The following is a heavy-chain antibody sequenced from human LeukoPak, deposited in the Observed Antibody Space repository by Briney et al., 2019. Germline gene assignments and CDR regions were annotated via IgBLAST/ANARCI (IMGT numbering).Heavy chain of an antibody. V-gene: IGHV1-2*02. J-gene: IGHJ6*03. CDR1: GYTFTGYY. D-gene: IGHD3-10*01. CDR3: ARDYYGSGVPDFYYYYMDV. Sequence: ASVKVSCKASGYTFTGYYIHWVRQAPGQGPQYMGWINPNNGGTNYAPNFQGRVTMTRDTSISTAYMELRRLRYDDTATYYCARDYYGSGVPDFYYYYMDVWGKGTTVTVSS. CDR2: INPNNGGT.